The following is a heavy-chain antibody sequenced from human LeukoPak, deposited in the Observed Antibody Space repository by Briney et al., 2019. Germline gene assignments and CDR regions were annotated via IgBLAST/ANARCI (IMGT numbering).Heavy chain of an antibody. V-gene: IGHV3-23*01. J-gene: IGHJ4*02. Sequence: PGGSLRLSCAASGFTFSSYWMSWVRQAPGKGLEWVSAISSTGGTTYYADSVKGRFTISRDNAKNALYLQMNSLRAEDTAVYYCAKAARGIVDRFDYWGQGTLVTVSS. CDR1: GFTFSSYW. CDR3: AKAARGIVDRFDY. D-gene: IGHD1-26*01. CDR2: ISSTGGTT.